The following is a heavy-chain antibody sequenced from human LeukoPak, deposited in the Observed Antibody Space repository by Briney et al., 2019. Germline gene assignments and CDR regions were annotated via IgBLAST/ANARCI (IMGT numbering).Heavy chain of an antibody. D-gene: IGHD6-6*01. CDR1: GGSISSYY. V-gene: IGHV4-34*01. CDR2: INHSGST. J-gene: IGHJ4*02. Sequence: SETLSLTCTVSGGSISSYYWSWIRQPPGKGLEWIGEINHSGSTNYNPSLKSRVTISVDTSKNQFSLKLSSVTAADTAVYYCARGIAARSINFDYWGQGTLVTVSS. CDR3: ARGIAARSINFDY.